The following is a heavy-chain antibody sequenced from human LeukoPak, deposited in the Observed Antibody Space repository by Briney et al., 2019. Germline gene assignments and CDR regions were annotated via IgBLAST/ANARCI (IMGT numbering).Heavy chain of an antibody. CDR3: ARVYSSGWYLGY. CDR2: IYHSGST. D-gene: IGHD6-19*01. J-gene: IGHJ4*02. Sequence: PSETLSLTCTVSDYSISSGYYWGWIRQPPGKGLEWIGSIYHSGSTNYNPSLKSRVTISVDTSKNQFSLKLSSVTAADTAVYYCARVYSSGWYLGYWGQGTLVTVSS. V-gene: IGHV4-38-2*02. CDR1: DYSISSGYY.